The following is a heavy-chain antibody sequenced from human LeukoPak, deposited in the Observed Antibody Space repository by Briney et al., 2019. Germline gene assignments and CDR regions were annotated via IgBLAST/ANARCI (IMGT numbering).Heavy chain of an antibody. CDR3: VKGFYDILTAYWGGGDY. CDR1: GFTFSSYA. CDR2: ISSNGGST. Sequence: GSLRLSCSASGFTFSSYAMYWVRQAPGKGLEYVSAISSNGGSTYYADSVKGRFTISRDNSKNTLYLQMSSLRADDTAVYYSVKGFYDILTAYWGGGDYWGQGTLVTVSS. D-gene: IGHD3-9*01. V-gene: IGHV3-64D*06. J-gene: IGHJ4*02.